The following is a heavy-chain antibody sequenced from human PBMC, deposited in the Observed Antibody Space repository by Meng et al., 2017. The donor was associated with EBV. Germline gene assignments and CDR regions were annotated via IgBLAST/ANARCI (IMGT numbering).Heavy chain of an antibody. CDR3: ASESGRGYTPDY. Sequence: QVQLVPSAAEVEKPGSSVKVSCKTSGGPFRYYAISWVRQAPGQGLEWLGGFLPRLGAPNYAQKFHGRVKITADESTSTHYMDLSSLRSEDTAIYYCASESGRGYTPDYWGQGTLVTVSS. CDR2: FLPRLGAP. D-gene: IGHD3-10*01. V-gene: IGHV1-69*01. J-gene: IGHJ4*02. CDR1: GGPFRYYA.